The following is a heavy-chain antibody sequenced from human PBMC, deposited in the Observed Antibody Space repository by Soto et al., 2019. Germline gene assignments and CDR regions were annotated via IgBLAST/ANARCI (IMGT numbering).Heavy chain of an antibody. Sequence: GGSLRLSCAASGFTFSSYDMHWVRQATGKGLEWVSAIGTAGDTYYPGSVKGRFTISRENAKNSLYLQMNSLRAEDTAVYYCARCMGPYGMDVWGQGTTVTVSS. CDR3: ARCMGPYGMDV. J-gene: IGHJ6*02. D-gene: IGHD2-8*01. CDR2: IGTAGDT. CDR1: GFTFSSYD. V-gene: IGHV3-13*01.